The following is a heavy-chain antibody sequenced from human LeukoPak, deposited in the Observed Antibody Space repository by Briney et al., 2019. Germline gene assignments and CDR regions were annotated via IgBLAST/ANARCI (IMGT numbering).Heavy chain of an antibody. V-gene: IGHV3-33*06. D-gene: IGHD3-3*01. Sequence: GGSLRLSCAASGFTFSSYGMHWVRQAPGKGLEWVAVIWYDGSNKYYADSVKGRFTISRDNSKNTLYLQMNSLRAEDTAVYYCAKNMGYDFWSGYIGFYWGQGTLVTVSS. J-gene: IGHJ4*02. CDR1: GFTFSSYG. CDR3: AKNMGYDFWSGYIGFY. CDR2: IWYDGSNK.